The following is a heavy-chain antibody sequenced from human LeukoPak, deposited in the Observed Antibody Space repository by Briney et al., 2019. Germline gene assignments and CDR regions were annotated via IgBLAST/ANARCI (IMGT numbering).Heavy chain of an antibody. CDR2: ISSGSTYI. Sequence: MTGGSLRLSCAASGFTFSGYTMNWVRQAPGKGLEWVSSISSGSTYIYYADSLKGRFTISRDNAKNTLYLQMNSLRAEDTAVYYCARDPNTLTSPLFDSWGQGTLVTVSS. D-gene: IGHD4-11*01. CDR3: ARDPNTLTSPLFDS. CDR1: GFTFSGYT. V-gene: IGHV3-21*01. J-gene: IGHJ5*01.